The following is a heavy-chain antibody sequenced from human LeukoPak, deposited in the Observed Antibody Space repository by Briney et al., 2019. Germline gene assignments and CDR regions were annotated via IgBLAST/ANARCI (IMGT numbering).Heavy chain of an antibody. CDR3: ARYSGPGGY. D-gene: IGHD3-10*01. CDR1: GFTVSSNY. J-gene: IGHJ4*02. CDR2: ISSSGSTI. V-gene: IGHV3-11*01. Sequence: PGGSLRLSCAASGFTVSSNYMSWVRQAPGKGLEWVSYISSSGSTIYYADSVKGRFTISRDNSKNTLYLQMNSLRAEDTAVYYCARYSGPGGYWGQGTLVTVSS.